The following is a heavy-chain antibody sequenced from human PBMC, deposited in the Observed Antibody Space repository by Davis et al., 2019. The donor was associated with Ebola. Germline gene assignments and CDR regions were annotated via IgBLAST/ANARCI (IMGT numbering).Heavy chain of an antibody. V-gene: IGHV5-51*01. CDR3: ARSLLGSSTPFDH. J-gene: IGHJ4*02. Sequence: GESLKISCQGSGYSFPSYWIGWVRQTPGKGLEWMGIISAGNSETKYSPSFQGQVSISVDKSIRTAYLQLNDLKASDTAKYYCARSLLGSSTPFDHWGQGTLVTVSS. D-gene: IGHD2/OR15-2a*01. CDR1: GYSFPSYW. CDR2: ISAGNSET.